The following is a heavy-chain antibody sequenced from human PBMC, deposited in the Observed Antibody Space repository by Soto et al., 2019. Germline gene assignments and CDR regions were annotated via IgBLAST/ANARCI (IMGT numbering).Heavy chain of an antibody. V-gene: IGHV1-18*01. D-gene: IGHD3-16*01. Sequence: QVQLVQSGDEVKKPGASVKVSCKASGYIFVNYGIAWVRQAPGQGLEWMGWISPYTGNTHSATKVQGRLTMTTDTSTRTAYMDLGSLTSGDTAVYYCGMVDNYVTPTPQDVWGQGTTVTVSS. CDR3: GMVDNYVTPTPQDV. CDR1: GYIFVNYG. CDR2: ISPYTGNT. J-gene: IGHJ6*02.